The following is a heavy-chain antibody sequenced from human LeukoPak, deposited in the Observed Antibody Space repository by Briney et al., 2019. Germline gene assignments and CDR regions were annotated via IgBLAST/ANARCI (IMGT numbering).Heavy chain of an antibody. J-gene: IGHJ4*02. CDR2: IWYDGSNK. CDR1: GLTFSSSW. V-gene: IGHV3-33*08. Sequence: PGGSLRLSCAVSGLTFSSSWMHWVRQAPGKGLEWVALIWYDGSNKYYTDSVKGRLTISRDNSKNTLYLQMNSLRAEDTAIYYCAREGPRGNSQFDYWGQGTLVTVSS. D-gene: IGHD2/OR15-2a*01. CDR3: AREGPRGNSQFDY.